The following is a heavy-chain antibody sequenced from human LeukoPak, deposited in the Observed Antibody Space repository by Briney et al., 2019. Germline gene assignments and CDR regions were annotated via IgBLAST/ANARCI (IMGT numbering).Heavy chain of an antibody. J-gene: IGHJ4*02. V-gene: IGHV1-46*01. Sequence: GASVKVSCKASGYTFTSYDINWVRQAPGQGLEWMGIINPSGGSTSYAQKFQGRVTMTRDTSTSTVYMELSSLRSEDTAVYYCARGPIAAAVHFDYWGQGTLVTVSS. CDR2: INPSGGST. D-gene: IGHD6-13*01. CDR1: GYTFTSYD. CDR3: ARGPIAAAVHFDY.